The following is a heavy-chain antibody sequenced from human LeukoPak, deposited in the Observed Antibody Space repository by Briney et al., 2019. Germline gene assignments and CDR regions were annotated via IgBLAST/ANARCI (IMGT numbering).Heavy chain of an antibody. D-gene: IGHD3-3*01. Sequence: GGSLRLSCAASGFDFSSDWMHWVRHAPGQGLVWVSRIKGDGISTNYADSVKGRFTISRDIAKNTLYLQMYSLRAEDTGVYYCAKDHYWSIDYWGRGTLVTVSS. V-gene: IGHV3-74*01. CDR3: AKDHYWSIDY. CDR2: IKGDGIST. J-gene: IGHJ4*02. CDR1: GFDFSSDW.